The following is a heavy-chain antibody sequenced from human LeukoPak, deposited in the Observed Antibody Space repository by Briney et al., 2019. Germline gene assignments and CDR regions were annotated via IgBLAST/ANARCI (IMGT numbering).Heavy chain of an antibody. Sequence: GGSLRLSCAASGFTFSNSWMLWVRQGPGEGLVWVSAINGEGNRIGYADSVKGRFTISRDNAKNTLYLQMNSLRAEDTAVYFCVSGGSYGYWGQGTLVTVSS. D-gene: IGHD1-26*01. J-gene: IGHJ4*02. V-gene: IGHV3-74*01. CDR3: VSGGSYGY. CDR1: GFTFSNSW. CDR2: INGEGNRI.